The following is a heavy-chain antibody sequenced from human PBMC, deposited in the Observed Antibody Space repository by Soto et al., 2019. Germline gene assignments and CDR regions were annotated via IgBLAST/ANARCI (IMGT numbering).Heavy chain of an antibody. J-gene: IGHJ4*02. CDR2: ISAYNGNT. CDR1: GYTFTSNG. CDR3: ARDRGCYALDY. Sequence: QVQLVQSGAEVKKPGASVKVSCEASGYTFTSNGIIWVRQAPGQGLEWMGWISAYNGNTHYAQKLQGRVTMTTDTSTSTADMELRSLRSDDTAVYYCARDRGCYALDYWGQGTLVTVSS. D-gene: IGHD1-26*01. V-gene: IGHV1-18*01.